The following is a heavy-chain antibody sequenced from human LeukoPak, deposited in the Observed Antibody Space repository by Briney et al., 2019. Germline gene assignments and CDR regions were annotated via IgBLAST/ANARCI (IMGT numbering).Heavy chain of an antibody. Sequence: GASVKVSCKASGGTFSSYAISWVRQAPGQGLEWMGRIIPILGIANYAQKFQGRVTITADKSTSTAYMELSSLRSEDTAVYYCAREGGSYYGNYYYGMDVWGQGTTVTVSS. CDR3: AREGGSYYGNYYYGMDV. J-gene: IGHJ6*02. V-gene: IGHV1-69*04. D-gene: IGHD1-26*01. CDR1: GGTFSSYA. CDR2: IIPILGIA.